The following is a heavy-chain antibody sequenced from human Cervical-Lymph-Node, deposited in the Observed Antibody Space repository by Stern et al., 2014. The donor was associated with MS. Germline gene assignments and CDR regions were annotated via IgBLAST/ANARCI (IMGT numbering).Heavy chain of an antibody. CDR2: ISGYNGNT. Sequence: DQLVESGAEVKKPGASVKVSCKASGYTFTSYGMSWVRQAPGQGLEWMGWISGYNGNTKYAQKLQGRVTMTTDTFTSTAYMELRSLRSDDTAVYYCARAACSSTSCYVGNWFDPWGQGTLVTVSS. D-gene: IGHD2-2*01. CDR3: ARAACSSTSCYVGNWFDP. V-gene: IGHV1-18*01. CDR1: GYTFTSYG. J-gene: IGHJ5*02.